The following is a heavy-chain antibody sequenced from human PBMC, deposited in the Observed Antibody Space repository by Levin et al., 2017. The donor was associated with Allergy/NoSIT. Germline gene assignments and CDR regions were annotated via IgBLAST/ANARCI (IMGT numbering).Heavy chain of an antibody. J-gene: IGHJ4*02. Sequence: QPGGSLRLSCAASGFTFNTYVMYWVRQAPGKGLERVAAISSDGSARQYVDSVKSRFTITRDNSKSTLFLQMNSLRTGDTAAYYCARHNATESSFDYWGQGILVTVSS. CDR2: ISSDGSAR. D-gene: IGHD1-26*01. CDR3: ARHNATESSFDY. CDR1: GFTFNTYV. V-gene: IGHV3-30*03.